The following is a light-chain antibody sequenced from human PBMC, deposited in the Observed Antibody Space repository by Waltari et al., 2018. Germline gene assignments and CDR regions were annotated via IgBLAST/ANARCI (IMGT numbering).Light chain of an antibody. Sequence: DIVMTQSPDSLAVSLGERATINCRSSQSVVYSLNNKNYLAWFQQKPGQPPKLLIYWASTRESGVPDRFSGSGSGTDFTLTISSLQAEDVAVYYCQQYHTTPYAFGQGTKLEIK. V-gene: IGKV4-1*01. CDR3: QQYHTTPYA. CDR2: WAS. CDR1: QSVVYSLNNKNY. J-gene: IGKJ2*01.